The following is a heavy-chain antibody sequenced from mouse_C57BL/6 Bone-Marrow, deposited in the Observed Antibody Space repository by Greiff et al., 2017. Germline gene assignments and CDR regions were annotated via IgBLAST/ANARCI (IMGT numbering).Heavy chain of an antibody. J-gene: IGHJ4*01. CDR2: MHPNGGSP. CDR3: ARSYEYDDDTMDY. Sequence: QVQLQQPGAELVKPGASVKLSCKASGYTFTNYWMHWVKQRPGQGLEWIGMMHPNGGSPDYNEKFKSEATLSVDKSSRTAYMELSSLTSEDSAVYYCARSYEYDDDTMDYWGQGTSVTVSS. V-gene: IGHV1-64*01. CDR1: GYTFTNYW. D-gene: IGHD2-4*01.